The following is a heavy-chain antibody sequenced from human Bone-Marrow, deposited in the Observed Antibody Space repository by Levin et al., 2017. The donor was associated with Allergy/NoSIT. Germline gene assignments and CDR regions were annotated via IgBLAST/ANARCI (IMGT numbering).Heavy chain of an antibody. CDR3: ASRNRDSSGYYFAL. CDR2: ISDGGAYS. Sequence: GGSLRLSCTASGFTLSDYFIHWIRQAPGKGLQWLSYISDGGAYSNYADSVKGRFTISRDNAKNFVFLQMDGLRADDTAVYYCASRNRDSSGYYFALWGQGTLVTVSS. V-gene: IGHV3-11*03. J-gene: IGHJ5*02. CDR1: GFTLSDYF. D-gene: IGHD3-22*01.